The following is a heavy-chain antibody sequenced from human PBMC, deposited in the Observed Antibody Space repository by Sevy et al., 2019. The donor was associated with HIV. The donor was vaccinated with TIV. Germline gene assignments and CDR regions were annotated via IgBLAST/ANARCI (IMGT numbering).Heavy chain of an antibody. Sequence: GGSLRLSCAASGFTFSDYYMSWIRQAPGKGLEWVSYISSSGSTIYYADSVKGRFTISRDNAKNSLYLQMNSLRAEDTAVYYCARGQIAAAGTKDELEYYYYYYGMDVWGQGTTVTVSS. V-gene: IGHV3-11*01. CDR1: GFTFSDYY. CDR3: ARGQIAAAGTKDELEYYYYYYGMDV. D-gene: IGHD6-13*01. J-gene: IGHJ6*02. CDR2: ISSSGSTI.